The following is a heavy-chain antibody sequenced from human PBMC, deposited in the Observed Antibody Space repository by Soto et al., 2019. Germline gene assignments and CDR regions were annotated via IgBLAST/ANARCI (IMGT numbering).Heavy chain of an antibody. J-gene: IGHJ4*02. D-gene: IGHD3-9*01. V-gene: IGHV4-34*01. CDR1: GGSFSGYY. CDR2: INHSGST. Sequence: PSETLSLTCAVYGGSFSGYYWSWIRQPPGKGLEWIGEINHSGSTNYNPSLKSRVTISVDTSKNQFSLKLSSVTAADTAVYYCARGATYYDILTGSLYFDYWGQGTLVTVSS. CDR3: ARGATYYDILTGSLYFDY.